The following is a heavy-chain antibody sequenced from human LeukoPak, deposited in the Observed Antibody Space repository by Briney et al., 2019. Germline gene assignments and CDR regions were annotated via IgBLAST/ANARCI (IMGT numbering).Heavy chain of an antibody. D-gene: IGHD2-8*01. V-gene: IGHV4-34*01. CDR3: AMSGTNGVGGFDY. CDR2: INHSGST. Sequence: SETLSLTCAVYGGSFSGYYWSWIRQPPGKGLEWIGEINHSGSTNYNPSLKSRVTISVDTSKNQFSLKLSSVTAADTAVYYCAMSGTNGVGGFDYWGQGTLVTVS. J-gene: IGHJ4*02. CDR1: GGSFSGYY.